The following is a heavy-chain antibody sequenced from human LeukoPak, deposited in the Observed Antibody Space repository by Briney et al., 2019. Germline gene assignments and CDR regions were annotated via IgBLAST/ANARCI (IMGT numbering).Heavy chain of an antibody. V-gene: IGHV1-69*13. CDR3: ARGGGLLAYCGGDCYWRSGYFDY. CDR1: GYTFTSYA. D-gene: IGHD2-21*02. J-gene: IGHJ4*02. CDR2: IIPIFGTA. Sequence: ASVKVSCKASGYTFTSYAISWVRQAPGQGLEWMGGIIPIFGTANYAQKFQGRITITADESTSTAYMELSSLRSEDTAVYYCARGGGLLAYCGGDCYWRSGYFDYWGQGTLVTVSS.